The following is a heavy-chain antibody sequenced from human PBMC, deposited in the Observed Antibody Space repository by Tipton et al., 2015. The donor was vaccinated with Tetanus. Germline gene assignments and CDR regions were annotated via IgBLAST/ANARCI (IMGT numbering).Heavy chain of an antibody. Sequence: QSGAEVKKPGASVKVSCKASGYTFTSYYMHWVRQAPGQGLEWMGIINPSGGSASYAQKFQGRVTMTRDTSISTAYMELGRLRSDDTAVYYCARGYFDPFDYWGQGTLVTVSS. V-gene: IGHV1-46*01. J-gene: IGHJ4*02. CDR3: ARGYFDPFDY. D-gene: IGHD3-9*01. CDR1: GYTFTSYY. CDR2: INPSGGSA.